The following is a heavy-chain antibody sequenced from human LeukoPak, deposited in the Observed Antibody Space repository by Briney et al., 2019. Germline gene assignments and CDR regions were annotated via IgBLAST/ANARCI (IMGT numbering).Heavy chain of an antibody. CDR1: GGSISSYY. CDR2: IYYSGST. J-gene: IGHJ3*02. CDR3: ARASIVVVTAIPNAFDI. V-gene: IGHV4-59*12. Sequence: SETLSLTCTVSGGSISSYYWSWIRQPPGKGLEWIGHIYYSGSTNYNPSLKSRVTISVDTSKNQFSLKLSSVTAADTAVYYCARASIVVVTAIPNAFDIWGQGTMVTVSS. D-gene: IGHD2-21*02.